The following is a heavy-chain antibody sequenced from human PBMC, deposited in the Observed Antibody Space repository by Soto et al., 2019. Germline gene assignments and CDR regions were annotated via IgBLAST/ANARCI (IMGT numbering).Heavy chain of an antibody. D-gene: IGHD6-13*01. CDR1: GGSISSGGYY. J-gene: IGHJ5*02. CDR3: ARVAGSSWSVWFDP. V-gene: IGHV4-31*03. Sequence: PSETLSLTCTVSGGSISSGGYYWSWIRQHPGKGLEWIGYIYYSGSTYYNPSLKSRVTISVDTSKNQFSLKLSSVTAADTAVYYCARVAGSSWSVWFDPWGQGTLVTVSS. CDR2: IYYSGST.